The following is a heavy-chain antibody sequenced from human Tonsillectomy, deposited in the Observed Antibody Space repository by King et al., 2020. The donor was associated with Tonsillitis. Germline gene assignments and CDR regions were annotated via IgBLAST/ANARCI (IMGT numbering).Heavy chain of an antibody. D-gene: IGHD3-16*01. J-gene: IGHJ4*02. Sequence: VQLVESGGGLVEPGGSLRLSCAASGFTFNNAWMTWVRQAPGKGLEWVGRIKSKTDGGTPDYAAPVKGRFTISRDESKNTLYLQMNSLKIEDTAVYYCTLRLRVFDGGFDNWGQGTLVTVSS. CDR2: IKSKTDGGTP. CDR1: GFTFNNAW. V-gene: IGHV3-15*01. CDR3: TLRLRVFDGGFDN.